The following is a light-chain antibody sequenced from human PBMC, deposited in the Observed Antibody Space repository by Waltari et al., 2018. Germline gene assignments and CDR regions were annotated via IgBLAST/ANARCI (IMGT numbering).Light chain of an antibody. CDR3: QVSDSTTDLVI. Sequence: SYVLTQPPSVSVAPGATSRITCGGDNIGGYSVQWYQQKPGQAPVLVLYYDNDRPSGIPERFSGSNFGNTATLTISRVEAGDEADYYCQVSDSTTDLVIFGGGTKLTVL. CDR1: NIGGYS. J-gene: IGLJ2*01. CDR2: YDN. V-gene: IGLV3-21*04.